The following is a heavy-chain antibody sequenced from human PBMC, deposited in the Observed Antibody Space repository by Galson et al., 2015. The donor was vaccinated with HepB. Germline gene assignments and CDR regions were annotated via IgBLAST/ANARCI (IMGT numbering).Heavy chain of an antibody. CDR3: ARMYLNYDSSGYYDYAFDI. Sequence: SVKVSCKASGGTFSSYAISWVRQAPGQGLEWMGGIIPIFGTANYAQKFQGRVTITADESTSTAYMELSSLRSEDTAVYYCARMYLNYDSSGYYDYAFDIWGQGTMVTVSS. CDR2: IIPIFGTA. V-gene: IGHV1-69*13. CDR1: GGTFSSYA. J-gene: IGHJ3*02. D-gene: IGHD3-22*01.